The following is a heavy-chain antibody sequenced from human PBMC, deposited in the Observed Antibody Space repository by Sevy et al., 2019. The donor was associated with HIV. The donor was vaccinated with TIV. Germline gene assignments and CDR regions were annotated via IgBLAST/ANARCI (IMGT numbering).Heavy chain of an antibody. Sequence: GGSLRLSCAASGFTFSSYWMSWVRQAPGKGLEWVANIKQDGSGKYYVDSVKGRFTISRDNAKNSLYLQMNSLRAEDTAVYYWARRGQDSNYDYYYGMDVWGQGTTVTVSS. CDR1: GFTFSSYW. CDR3: ARRGQDSNYDYYYGMDV. V-gene: IGHV3-7*01. D-gene: IGHD4-4*01. J-gene: IGHJ6*02. CDR2: IKQDGSGK.